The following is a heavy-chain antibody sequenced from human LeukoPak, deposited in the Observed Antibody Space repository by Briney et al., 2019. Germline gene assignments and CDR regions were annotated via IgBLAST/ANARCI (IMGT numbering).Heavy chain of an antibody. CDR3: ARGIAVAGPNYYYYGMDV. J-gene: IGHJ6*02. D-gene: IGHD6-19*01. V-gene: IGHV4-4*07. CDR1: GGSISSYY. CDR2: IYTSGST. Sequence: PSETLSLTCTVSGGSISSYYWSWIRQPAGKGLEWIGRIYTSGSTNYNPSLKSRVTMSVDTSKNQFSLKLSSVTAADTAVYYCARGIAVAGPNYYYYGMDVWGQGTTVTVSS.